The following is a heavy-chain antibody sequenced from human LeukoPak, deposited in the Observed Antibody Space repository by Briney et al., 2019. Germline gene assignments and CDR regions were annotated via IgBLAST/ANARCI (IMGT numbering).Heavy chain of an antibody. CDR1: GFTFSDYY. J-gene: IGHJ6*03. V-gene: IGHV3-11*06. Sequence: PGGSLRLSCAASGFTFSDYYMSWIRQAPGKGLEWVSSISSSSSYIYYADSVKGRFTISRDNAKNSLYLQMNSLRAEDTAVYYCARDRGELLVAYMDVWGKGTTVTVSS. CDR2: ISSSSSYI. CDR3: ARDRGELLVAYMDV. D-gene: IGHD1-26*01.